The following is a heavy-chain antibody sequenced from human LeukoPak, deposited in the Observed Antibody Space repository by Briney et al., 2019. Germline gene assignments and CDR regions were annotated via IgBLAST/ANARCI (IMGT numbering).Heavy chain of an antibody. V-gene: IGHV4-38-2*01. J-gene: IGHJ5*02. D-gene: IGHD2/OR15-2a*01. CDR3: ARYVYGFDP. CDR1: GYSISSGYY. CDR2: MYHSGST. Sequence: PSETLSLTCAVSGYSISSGYYWGWIRQPPGKGLEWIGSMYHSGSTYYNPSLKSRVTISVDTSKNQISLKLSSVTAADTAMYYCARYVYGFDPWGHGTLVTVSS.